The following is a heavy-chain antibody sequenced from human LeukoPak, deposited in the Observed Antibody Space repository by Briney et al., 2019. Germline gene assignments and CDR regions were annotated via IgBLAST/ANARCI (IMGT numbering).Heavy chain of an antibody. CDR3: ARRLRGYSGYRGHYFDY. CDR1: GGSFSGYY. V-gene: IGHV4-34*01. Sequence: PSETLTLTCAVYGGSFSGYYWSWIRQPPGKGLEWIGEINHSGSTSYNPSLKSRVTISVDTSKNQFSLKLSSVTAADTAVYYCARRLRGYSGYRGHYFDYWGQGTLVTVSS. J-gene: IGHJ4*02. CDR2: INHSGST. D-gene: IGHD5-12*01.